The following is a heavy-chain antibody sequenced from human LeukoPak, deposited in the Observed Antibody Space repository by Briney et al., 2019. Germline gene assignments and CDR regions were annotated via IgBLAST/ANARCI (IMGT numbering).Heavy chain of an antibody. V-gene: IGHV3-30*19. CDR2: IWYDGSNK. CDR1: GFTFSSYG. CDR3: ARDPGYYYGSGSYLFDY. J-gene: IGHJ4*02. D-gene: IGHD3-10*01. Sequence: TGGSLRLSCAASGFTFSSYGMHWVRQAPGKGLEWVAVIWYDGSNKYYADSVKGRFTISRDNSKNTLYLQMNSLRAEDTAVYYCARDPGYYYGSGSYLFDYWGQGTLVTVSS.